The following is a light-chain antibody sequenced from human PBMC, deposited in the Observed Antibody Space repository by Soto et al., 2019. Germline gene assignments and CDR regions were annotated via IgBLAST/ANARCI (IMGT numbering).Light chain of an antibody. V-gene: IGLV3-21*04. CDR2: YDS. Sequence: SYELTQSPSVSVAPEKTATITCGGNNIGNKRVHWYRQKPGQAPVLLISYDSDRPSGIPERFSGSNSGNTATLTISRVEAGDEAAYYCQVWDIMTDNYVFGSGTKVTVL. CDR3: QVWDIMTDNYV. J-gene: IGLJ1*01. CDR1: NIGNKR.